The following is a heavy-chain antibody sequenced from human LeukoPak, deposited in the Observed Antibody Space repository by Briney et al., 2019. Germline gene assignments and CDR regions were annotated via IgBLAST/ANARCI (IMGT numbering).Heavy chain of an antibody. V-gene: IGHV4-34*01. D-gene: IGHD1-26*01. CDR1: GGSFSGYY. CDR3: ARVTEWELHRQYLDY. CDR2: TNHSGST. Sequence: SETLSLTCAVYGGSFSGYYWSWIRQPPGKGLEWIGETNHSGSTNYNPSLKSRVTISVDTSKNQFSLKPSSVTAADTAVYYCARVTEWELHRQYLDYWGQGTLVTVSS. J-gene: IGHJ4*02.